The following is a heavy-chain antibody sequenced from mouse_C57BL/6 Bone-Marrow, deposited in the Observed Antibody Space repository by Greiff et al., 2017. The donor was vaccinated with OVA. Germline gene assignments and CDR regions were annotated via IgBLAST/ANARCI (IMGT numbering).Heavy chain of an antibody. D-gene: IGHD2-5*01. CDR3: ARLAYYSNLDY. CDR1: GYTFTSYW. Sequence: VQLQQPGAELVKPGASVKLSCKASGYTFTSYWMHWVKQRPGQGLEWIGMIHPNSGSTNYNEKFKSKATLTVDKSSSTAYMQLSSLTSEDSAVYYCARLAYYSNLDYWGQGTTLTVSS. CDR2: IHPNSGST. J-gene: IGHJ2*01. V-gene: IGHV1-64*01.